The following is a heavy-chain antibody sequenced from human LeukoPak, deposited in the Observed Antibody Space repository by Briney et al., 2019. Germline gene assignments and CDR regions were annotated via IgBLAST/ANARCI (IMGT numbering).Heavy chain of an antibody. Sequence: ASVKVSCKASGYTFTSYGISWVRQAPGQGLEWMGWISAYNGNTNYAQKLQGRVTMTTDTSTSTAYMELRSLRSDDTAVYYCARDFVVRGLRPNWFDPWGQGTLVTVSS. J-gene: IGHJ5*02. D-gene: IGHD3-10*01. V-gene: IGHV1-18*01. CDR3: ARDFVVRGLRPNWFDP. CDR1: GYTFTSYG. CDR2: ISAYNGNT.